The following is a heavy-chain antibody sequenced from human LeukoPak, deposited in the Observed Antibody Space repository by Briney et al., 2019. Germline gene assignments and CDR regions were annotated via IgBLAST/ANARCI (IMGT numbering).Heavy chain of an antibody. Sequence: SETLSLTCTVSRGSIGKYYWSWIRQSPAKGLEWIGYVSYSGSTDYNPSLQSRVTISVDASKDQFSLRLNSVTVADTAVYYCARHALYCTSGICYPLNWYFDLWGRGTLLTVSS. J-gene: IGHJ2*01. CDR2: VSYSGST. D-gene: IGHD2-8*01. CDR1: RGSIGKYY. V-gene: IGHV4-59*08. CDR3: ARHALYCTSGICYPLNWYFDL.